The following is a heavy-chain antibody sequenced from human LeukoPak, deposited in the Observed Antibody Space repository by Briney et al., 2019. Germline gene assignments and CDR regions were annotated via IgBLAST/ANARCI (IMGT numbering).Heavy chain of an antibody. CDR1: GYTFTGYF. Sequence: GASVKVARKASGYTFTGYFLHWVRQAPGQGLEWMGWINPNSGGTNYAQKFQGRVTMTRDTSISTAYMELSRLRSDDTAVYYCARQYLPSDAFDIWGQGTMVTVSS. CDR3: ARQYLPSDAFDI. J-gene: IGHJ3*02. V-gene: IGHV1-2*02. D-gene: IGHD2/OR15-2a*01. CDR2: INPNSGGT.